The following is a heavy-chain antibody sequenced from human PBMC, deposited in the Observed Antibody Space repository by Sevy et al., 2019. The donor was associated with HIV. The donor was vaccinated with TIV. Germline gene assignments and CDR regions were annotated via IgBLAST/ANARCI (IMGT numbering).Heavy chain of an antibody. CDR1: GFTFSDYD. CDR2: ISYDGNYR. Sequence: GGSLRLSCVASGFTFSDYDMHWVRQAPGKGLEWVAIISYDGNYRYYADSVRGRFSMSRENSKNTMYLQLSGLSIEDTAVYYCAKNRPPGGSLVSRHGMDVWGRGTTVTVSS. V-gene: IGHV3-30*18. D-gene: IGHD3-16*01. CDR3: AKNRPPGGSLVSRHGMDV. J-gene: IGHJ6*02.